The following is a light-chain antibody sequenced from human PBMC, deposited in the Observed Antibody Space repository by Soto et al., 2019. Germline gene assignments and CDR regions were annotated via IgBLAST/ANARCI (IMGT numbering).Light chain of an antibody. V-gene: IGKV3-20*01. CDR1: QSVSSSY. CDR3: QQYGSSPWT. Sequence: EIVLTQSPGTLSLSPGERATLSCRASQSVSSSYLAWYQQKPGQAPRLLIYGASSRATGIPDRFSGSGSGPYVTRTISRLEPEDFAVYYCQQYGSSPWTFGQGTKVEIK. CDR2: GAS. J-gene: IGKJ1*01.